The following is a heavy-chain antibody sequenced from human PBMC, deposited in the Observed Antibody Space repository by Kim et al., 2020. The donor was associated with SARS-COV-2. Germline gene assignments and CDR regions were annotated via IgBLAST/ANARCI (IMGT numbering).Heavy chain of an antibody. Sequence: SETLSLTCTVSGGSVSSGSYYWSWIRQPPGKGLEWIGYIYYSGSTNYKPSLKSRVTISADTSKNQFALKLSSVTAADTAVYYCARAGDYGGKWFDPWGQGTLVTVSS. CDR3: ARAGDYGGKWFDP. CDR1: GGSVSSGSYY. D-gene: IGHD4-17*01. J-gene: IGHJ5*02. V-gene: IGHV4-61*01. CDR2: IYYSGST.